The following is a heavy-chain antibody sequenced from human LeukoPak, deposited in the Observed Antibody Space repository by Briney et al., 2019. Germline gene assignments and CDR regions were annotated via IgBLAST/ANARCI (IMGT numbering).Heavy chain of an antibody. D-gene: IGHD3-9*01. Sequence: GGSLRLSCAASGFTFSSYGMHWVRQAPGKGLEWVAVISYDGSNKYYADSVKGRFTISRDNSKNTLYLQMNSLRAEDTAVYYCAKDRYYDILTGYFHFDYWGQGTLVTVSS. V-gene: IGHV3-30*18. J-gene: IGHJ4*02. CDR2: ISYDGSNK. CDR1: GFTFSSYG. CDR3: AKDRYYDILTGYFHFDY.